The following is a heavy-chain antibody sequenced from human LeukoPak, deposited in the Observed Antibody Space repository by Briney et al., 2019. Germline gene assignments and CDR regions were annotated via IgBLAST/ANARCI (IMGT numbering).Heavy chain of an antibody. CDR3: AKGARVGALFDY. CDR1: GFTFSSYG. CDR2: ISYDGSNK. V-gene: IGHV3-30*18. D-gene: IGHD1-26*01. J-gene: IGHJ4*02. Sequence: PGRSLRPSCAASGFTFSSYGMHWVRQAPGKGLEWVAVISYDGSNKYYADSVKGRFTISRDNSKNTLYLQMNSLRAEDTAVYYCAKGARVGALFDYWGQGTLVTVSS.